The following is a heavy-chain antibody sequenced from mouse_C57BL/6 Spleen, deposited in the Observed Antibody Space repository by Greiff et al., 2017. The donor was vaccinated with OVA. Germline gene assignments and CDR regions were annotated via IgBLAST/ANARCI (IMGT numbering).Heavy chain of an antibody. CDR2: ILPGSGGT. V-gene: IGHV1-9*01. CDR3: ASIYSLDY. Sequence: VQLQQSGAELMKPGASVKLSCKATGYTFTGYWMDWVKQRPGHGLEWIGEILPGSGGTNYNEKFKGKATFTADTSSNTAYMQLSSLTTEVSAIYYCASIYSLDYWGQGTSVTVSS. J-gene: IGHJ4*01. CDR1: GYTFTGYW.